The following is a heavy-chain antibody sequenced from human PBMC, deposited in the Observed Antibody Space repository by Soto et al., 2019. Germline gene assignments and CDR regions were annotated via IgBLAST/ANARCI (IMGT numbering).Heavy chain of an antibody. Sequence: QVQLQESGPGLVKPSQTLSLTCSVSGDSIRGGGHYWNWIRQFPGKGLEWIGYVYHSGSTHYNPSLRGRLTISIDKSKNQFSLRLISVTAAYTALYYCARDTGLAPTVWGYWGHGTQVTVSS. V-gene: IGHV4-31*03. CDR3: ARDTGLAPTVWGY. CDR1: GDSIRGGGHY. D-gene: IGHD7-27*01. CDR2: VYHSGST. J-gene: IGHJ4*03.